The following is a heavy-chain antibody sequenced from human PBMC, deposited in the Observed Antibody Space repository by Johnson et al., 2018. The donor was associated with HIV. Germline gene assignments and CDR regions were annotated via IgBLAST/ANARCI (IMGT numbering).Heavy chain of an antibody. CDR3: ARSKLQFLAPDAFDI. J-gene: IGHJ3*02. Sequence: QVQLVESGGGVVQPGRSLRLSCAASGFTFSNFGFHWVRQAPGKGLEWVSVIYSGGDTNYADSVKGRFTISRDSSINALYLQIDTLRVEDTAVYYCARSKLQFLAPDAFDIWGQGTMVTVSS. V-gene: IGHV3-NL1*01. CDR2: IYSGGDT. D-gene: IGHD5-24*01. CDR1: GFTFSNFG.